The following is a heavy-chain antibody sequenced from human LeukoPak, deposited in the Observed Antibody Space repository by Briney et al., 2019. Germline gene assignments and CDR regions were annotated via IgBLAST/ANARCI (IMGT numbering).Heavy chain of an antibody. CDR1: GGSIISSSYY. J-gene: IGHJ4*02. Sequence: SETLSLTCTVSGGSIISSSYYWGWIRQPPGKGLEWIGSIYYSRSTYYNPSLKSRVTISVDTSKNQFSLKLSSVTAADTAVYYCARHRAPDWSDFDYWGQGTLVTVSS. CDR2: IYYSRST. CDR3: ARHRAPDWSDFDY. D-gene: IGHD3-9*01. V-gene: IGHV4-39*01.